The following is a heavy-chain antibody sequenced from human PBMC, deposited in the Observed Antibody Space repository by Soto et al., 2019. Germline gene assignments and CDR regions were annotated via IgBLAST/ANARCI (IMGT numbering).Heavy chain of an antibody. CDR1: GFTFSDYY. D-gene: IGHD6-13*01. Sequence: GGSLRLSCAASGFTFSDYYMNWIRQAPGKGLEWVSYISSSSSYIKYADSVKGRFTISRDNAKNSLYLQMNSLRAEDTAVYYCARSRNIGYSSRWYFGYWGQGTLVTGSS. CDR2: ISSSSSYI. J-gene: IGHJ4*02. CDR3: ARSRNIGYSSRWYFGY. V-gene: IGHV3-11*03.